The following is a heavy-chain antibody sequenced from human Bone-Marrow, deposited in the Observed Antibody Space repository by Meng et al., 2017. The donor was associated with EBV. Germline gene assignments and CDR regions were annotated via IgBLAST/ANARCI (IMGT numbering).Heavy chain of an antibody. CDR3: ATVKGGNYFPWFDP. V-gene: IGHV4-39*07. CDR1: GAPISGRRYL. Sequence: QVQRQESGPGLVKPPGALLLTWAGSGAPISGRRYLGGWIRQSPGEGLEWIASIYYSGITYYNPSLKSRVSISVDTSNNQFSLRPTSVTAADTAVYYCATVKGGNYFPWFDPWGQGTLVTVSS. D-gene: IGHD3-9*01. CDR2: IYYSGIT. J-gene: IGHJ5*02.